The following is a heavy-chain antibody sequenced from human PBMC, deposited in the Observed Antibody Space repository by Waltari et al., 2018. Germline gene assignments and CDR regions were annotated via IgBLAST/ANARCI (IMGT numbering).Heavy chain of an antibody. V-gene: IGHV1-2*02. CDR2: INTNLGGT. CDR1: GYTFTRNY. J-gene: IGHJ4*02. Sequence: QVQLVQPGAEVTRPGASVKVSCKASGYTFTRNYIPWTRQAPGQGLEWMGWINTNLGGTKFAQKFQGRITLTRDTSITTAYMELRRLTFDDTAVYYCARSPPSYSSSWYFFEHWGQGTLVTVSS. CDR3: ARSPPSYSSSWYFFEH. D-gene: IGHD6-13*01.